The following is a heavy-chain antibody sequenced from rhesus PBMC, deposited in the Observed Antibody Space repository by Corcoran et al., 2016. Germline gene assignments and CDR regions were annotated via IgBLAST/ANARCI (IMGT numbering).Heavy chain of an antibody. D-gene: IGHD3-9*01. J-gene: IGHJ4*01. V-gene: IGHV4-106*01. Sequence: QVQLQESGPGLVKPSETLSLTCAVSGGSISDDYYWSWIRQPPGKGLEWIGYIYGSGGGTNSNPSLKSRFTISIDTSKNQFSLNLSSVTAADTAVYYCARDHYEDDYGYYYTLDYWGQGVLVTVSS. CDR3: ARDHYEDDYGYYYTLDY. CDR2: IYGSGGGT. CDR1: GGSISDDYY.